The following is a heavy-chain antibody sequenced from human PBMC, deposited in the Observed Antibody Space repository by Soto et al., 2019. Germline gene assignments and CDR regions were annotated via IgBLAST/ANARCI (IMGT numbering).Heavy chain of an antibody. CDR2: IQYDGKNA. Sequence: QEQLVESGGGVVQPGGSLTLSCAGSGFSFIRHCFLWVRQAPGKGPEWLALIQYDGKNAYYVDSVKGRFTISRDNSRNTLYLQLNSLTAEDTAVYFCARDGNTDTTPYYYMDLWGKGTTVTVSS. CDR3: ARDGNTDTTPYYYMDL. D-gene: IGHD4-17*01. V-gene: IGHV3-33*05. CDR1: GFSFIRHC. J-gene: IGHJ6*03.